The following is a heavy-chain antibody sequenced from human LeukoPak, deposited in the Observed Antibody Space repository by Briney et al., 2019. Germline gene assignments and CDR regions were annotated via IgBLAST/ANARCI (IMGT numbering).Heavy chain of an antibody. J-gene: IGHJ4*02. D-gene: IGHD6-19*01. CDR3: AREAHSSGWQYYFDY. Sequence: GGSLRLSCAASGFTFSSYWMCWVRQAPGKGLEWVSSISSSSSYIYYADSVKGRFTISRDNAKNSLYLQMNSLRVEDTAVYYCAREAHSSGWQYYFDYWGQGTLVTVSS. CDR2: ISSSSSYI. CDR1: GFTFSSYW. V-gene: IGHV3-21*01.